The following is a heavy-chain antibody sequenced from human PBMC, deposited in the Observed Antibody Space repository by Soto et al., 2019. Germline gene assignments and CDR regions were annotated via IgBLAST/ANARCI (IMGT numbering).Heavy chain of an antibody. CDR1: GASISRGDYY. D-gene: IGHD3-3*01. J-gene: IGHJ4*02. CDR3: ARGGVYDFWSGLFD. Sequence: SETLSLTCTVSGASISRGDYYWNWIRQSPGRGLEWIGNTYNNGRPNYNPSLKSRVTISGDSSKNQFSLKLRSLSAADTAVYYCARGGVYDFWSGLFDWGQGTLVTVSS. CDR2: TYNNGRP. V-gene: IGHV4-30-4*01.